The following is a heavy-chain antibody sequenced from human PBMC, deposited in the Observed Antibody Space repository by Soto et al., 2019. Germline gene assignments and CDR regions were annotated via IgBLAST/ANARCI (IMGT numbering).Heavy chain of an antibody. CDR1: VYSFTSYW. CDR2: IDPSDSYT. D-gene: IGHD6-13*01. Sequence: PGESLEISCKGSVYSFTSYWISWVRQMPGKGLEWMGRIDPSDSYTNYSPSFQGHVTISADKSISTAYLQWSSLKASDTAMYYCARLPILIAACTGNYSYGRDVWGQGTTGTVSS. CDR3: ARLPILIAACTGNYSYGRDV. J-gene: IGHJ6*02. V-gene: IGHV5-10-1*01.